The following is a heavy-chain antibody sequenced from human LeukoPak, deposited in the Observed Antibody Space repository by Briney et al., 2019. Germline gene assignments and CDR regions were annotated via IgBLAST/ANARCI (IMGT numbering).Heavy chain of an antibody. CDR2: INPSGGST. D-gene: IGHD3-22*01. V-gene: IGHV1-46*01. CDR3: ARGRTSYYYDSSGYLGEYYFDY. Sequence: PRASVKVSCKASGYTFTSYYMHWVRQAPGQGLEWMGIINPSGGSTNYAQKFQGRVTMTRDTSISTAYMELSRLRSDDTAVYYCARGRTSYYYDSSGYLGEYYFDYWGQGTLVTVSS. CDR1: GYTFTSYY. J-gene: IGHJ4*02.